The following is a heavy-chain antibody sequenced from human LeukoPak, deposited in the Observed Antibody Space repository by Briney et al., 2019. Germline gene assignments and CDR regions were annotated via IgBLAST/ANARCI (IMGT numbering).Heavy chain of an antibody. CDR2: ISYDGSNK. D-gene: IGHD6-19*01. CDR1: GFTFSSYA. CDR3: ARDIVGSSGWYYFDY. Sequence: GASLRLSCAASGFTFSSYAMSWVRQAPGKGLEWVAVISYDGSNKYYADSVKGRFTISRDNSKNTLYLQMNSLRAEDTAVYYCARDIVGSSGWYYFDYWGQGTLVTVSS. V-gene: IGHV3-30-3*01. J-gene: IGHJ4*02.